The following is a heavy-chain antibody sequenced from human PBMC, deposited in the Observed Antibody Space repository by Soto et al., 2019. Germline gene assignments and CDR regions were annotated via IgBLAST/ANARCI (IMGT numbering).Heavy chain of an antibody. J-gene: IGHJ4*02. Sequence: GGSLRLSCAASGFTFNIYVMHWVRQSPDKGLEWVALISYDGSNQYYADSVKGRFTISRDNSKNTLFLQMNSLRADDTAVYYCAKDQASGQGSFDSWGQGTLVTVSS. CDR1: GFTFNIYV. CDR2: ISYDGSNQ. CDR3: AKDQASGQGSFDS. V-gene: IGHV3-30*18.